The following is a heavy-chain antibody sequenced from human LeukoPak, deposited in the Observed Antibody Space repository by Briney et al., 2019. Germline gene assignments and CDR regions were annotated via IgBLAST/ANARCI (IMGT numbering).Heavy chain of an antibody. CDR2: INPSGGST. CDR1: GYTFTSYH. V-gene: IGHV1-46*01. Sequence: ASVKVSCKASGYTFTSYHMHWVRQAPGQGLEWMGIINPSGGSTSYAQKFQGRVTMTRDTSTSTVYMELSSLRSEDTAVYYCARDVGSAYCGGDCSINWFDPWGQGTLVTVSS. D-gene: IGHD2-21*02. J-gene: IGHJ5*02. CDR3: ARDVGSAYCGGDCSINWFDP.